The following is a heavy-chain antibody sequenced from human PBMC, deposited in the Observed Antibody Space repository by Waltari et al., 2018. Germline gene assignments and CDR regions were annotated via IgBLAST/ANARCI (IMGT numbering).Heavy chain of an antibody. J-gene: IGHJ3*02. CDR1: GGSFSGYY. CDR2: INHSGST. D-gene: IGHD3-3*01. CDR3: ARWSRLRFLEWPDAFDI. V-gene: IGHV4-34*01. Sequence: QVQLQQWGAGLLKPSETLSLTCAVYGGSFSGYYWSWIRQPPGKGLEWIGEINHSGSTNYNPSLKSRVTISVDTSKNQFSLKLSSVTAADTAVYYCARWSRLRFLEWPDAFDIWGQGTMVTVSS.